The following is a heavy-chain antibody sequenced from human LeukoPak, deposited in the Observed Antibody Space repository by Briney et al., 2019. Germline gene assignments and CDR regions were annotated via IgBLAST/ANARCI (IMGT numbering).Heavy chain of an antibody. CDR3: ARYGDSYYYYGMDV. V-gene: IGHV3-23*01. J-gene: IGHJ6*02. D-gene: IGHD4-17*01. CDR2: ISGSGGST. Sequence: PGGSLRLSCAASGFTFSSYAMSWVRQAPGKGLEWVSAISGSGGSTYYADSVKGRFTISRDNSKNTLYLQMNSLRAEDTAVYYCARYGDSYYYYGMDVWGQGTTVTVSS. CDR1: GFTFSSYA.